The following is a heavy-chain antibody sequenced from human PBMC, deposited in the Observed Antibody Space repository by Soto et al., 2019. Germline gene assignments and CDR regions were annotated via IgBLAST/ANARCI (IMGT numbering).Heavy chain of an antibody. V-gene: IGHV3-23*01. J-gene: IGHJ4*02. D-gene: IGHD6-13*01. Sequence: EVHLLESGGGLVHPGESLRLSCGASGFTFSSCVMTWVRQAPGKGLEWVSCITDSGTGTYYADSVKGRFTISRDNSKNTMYLQMNNLRVEDTGVYYCAKGLINGRWYAEGWGQGTLVTVSS. CDR3: AKGLINGRWYAEG. CDR2: ITDSGTGT. CDR1: GFTFSSCV.